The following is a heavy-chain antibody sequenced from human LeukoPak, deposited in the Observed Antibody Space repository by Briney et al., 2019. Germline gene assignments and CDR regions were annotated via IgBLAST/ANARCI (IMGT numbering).Heavy chain of an antibody. D-gene: IGHD4-17*01. CDR2: ISGSGGST. J-gene: IGHJ6*03. Sequence: GGSLRLSCAASGFTFSSYAMNWVRQAPGEGLEWVSVISGSGGSTYYADSVKGRFTISRDNSKNTLYLQMNSLRAEDTAVYYCAKGDGDYGWYYYYYYYMDVWGKGTTVTVSS. CDR1: GFTFSSYA. V-gene: IGHV3-23*01. CDR3: AKGDGDYGWYYYYYYYMDV.